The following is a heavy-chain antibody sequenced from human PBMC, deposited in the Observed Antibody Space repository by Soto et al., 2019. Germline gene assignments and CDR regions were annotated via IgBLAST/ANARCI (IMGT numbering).Heavy chain of an antibody. Sequence: ASVKVSCKASGYTFTGYYMHWVRQAPGQGLEWMGWINPNSGGTNYAQKFQGWVTMTRDTSISTAYMELSRLRSDDTAVYYCARGEGGPRWGSIDYWGQGTLDTVSS. CDR3: ARGEGGPRWGSIDY. J-gene: IGHJ4*02. CDR2: INPNSGGT. D-gene: IGHD2-21*01. V-gene: IGHV1-2*04. CDR1: GYTFTGYY.